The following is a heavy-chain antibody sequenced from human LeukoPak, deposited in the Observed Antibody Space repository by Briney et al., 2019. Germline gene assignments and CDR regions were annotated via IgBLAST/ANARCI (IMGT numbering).Heavy chain of an antibody. J-gene: IGHJ4*02. D-gene: IGHD2-2*01. CDR2: INHSGST. CDR1: GGSFSGYY. CDR3: ARAEHCSSTSCYAVALDY. V-gene: IGHV4-34*01. Sequence: PSETLSLTCAVYGGSFSGYYWSWIRQPPGKGLEWIGEINHSGSTNYNPSLKSRVTISVDTSKNRFSLKLSSVTAADTAVYYCARAEHCSSTSCYAVALDYWGQGTLVTVSS.